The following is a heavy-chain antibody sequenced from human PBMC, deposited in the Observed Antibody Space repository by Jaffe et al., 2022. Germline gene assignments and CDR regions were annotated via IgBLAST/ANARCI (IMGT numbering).Heavy chain of an antibody. J-gene: IGHJ5*02. Sequence: QVQLQESGPGLVKPSETLSLTCAVSGYSISSGYYWGWIRQPPGKGLEWIGSIYHSGSTYYNPSLKSRVTISVDTSKNQFSLKLSSVTAADTAVYYCARRPDAHFWFDPWGQGTLVTVSS. CDR3: ARRPDAHFWFDP. V-gene: IGHV4-38-2*01. CDR1: GYSISSGYY. CDR2: IYHSGST. D-gene: IGHD6-6*01.